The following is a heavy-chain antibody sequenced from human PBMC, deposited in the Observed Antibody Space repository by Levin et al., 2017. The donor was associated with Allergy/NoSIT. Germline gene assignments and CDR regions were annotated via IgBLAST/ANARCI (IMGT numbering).Heavy chain of an antibody. V-gene: IGHV3-23*01. CDR3: AKDPGFWNGYPEY. D-gene: IGHD3-3*01. J-gene: IGHJ4*02. Sequence: GGSLRLSCVASGFTFSNFAMRWVRQAPGTGLEWVSAISANGGTTYYADSVEGRFTMSRDNSKNTLYLQMNSLRADDTAVYYCAKDPGFWNGYPEYWGRGTLVTVSS. CDR2: ISANGGTT. CDR1: GFTFSNFA.